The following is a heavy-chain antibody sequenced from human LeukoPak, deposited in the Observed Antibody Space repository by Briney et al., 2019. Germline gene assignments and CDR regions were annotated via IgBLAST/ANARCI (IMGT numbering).Heavy chain of an antibody. V-gene: IGHV1-69*05. CDR3: ARDRNWNYLDY. Sequence: ASVKVSCKASGGTFSSYAISWVRQAPGQGLEWMGRIIPIFGTANYAQKFLGRVTITTDESTSTAYMELSSLRSEDTAVYYCARDRNWNYLDYWGQGTLVTVSS. CDR1: GGTFSSYA. J-gene: IGHJ4*02. D-gene: IGHD1-1*01. CDR2: IIPIFGTA.